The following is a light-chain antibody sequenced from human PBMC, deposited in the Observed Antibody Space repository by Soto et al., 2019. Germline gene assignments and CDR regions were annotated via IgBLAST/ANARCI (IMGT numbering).Light chain of an antibody. J-gene: IGLJ3*02. CDR2: GNR. CDR1: NSNLGAGYD. V-gene: IGLV1-40*01. Sequence: QSVLTQPPSVSGVPGQRVTISCTGNNSNLGAGYDVHWYQQLPGAAPKLVVFGNRNRPSGVPERFSGSKSGTSDSLAITGLQAEDEADYYCQAYDYSLTAFVFGGGTKVTVL. CDR3: QAYDYSLTAFV.